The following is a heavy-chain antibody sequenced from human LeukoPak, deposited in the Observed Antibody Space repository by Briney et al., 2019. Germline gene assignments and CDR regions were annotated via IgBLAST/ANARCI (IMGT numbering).Heavy chain of an antibody. J-gene: IGHJ4*01. Sequence: GGSLRLSCAASGFPFSAHSLNWVRQAPGKGLEWVSSISAGGDFVYYGDSVKGRFTMSRDNAKNSLHLQMDSLTAEDTAVYYCVRDKYDRSNYAHFDSWGHGTLVTVSS. D-gene: IGHD3-22*01. CDR2: ISAGGDFV. V-gene: IGHV3-21*01. CDR3: VRDKYDRSNYAHFDS. CDR1: GFPFSAHS.